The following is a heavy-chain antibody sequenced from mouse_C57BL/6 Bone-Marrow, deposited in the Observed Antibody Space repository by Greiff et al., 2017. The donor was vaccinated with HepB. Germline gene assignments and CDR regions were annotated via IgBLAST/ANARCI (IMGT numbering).Heavy chain of an antibody. CDR2: ISDGGSYT. V-gene: IGHV5-4*01. D-gene: IGHD2-1*01. CDR3: ARIYYGNYDFDY. CDR1: GFTFSSYA. J-gene: IGHJ2*01. Sequence: DVQLVESGGGLVKPGGSLKLSCAASGFTFSSYAMSWVRQTPEKRLEWVATISDGGSYTYYPDNVKGRFTISRDNAKNNLYLQMSHLKSEDTAMYYCARIYYGNYDFDYWGQGTTLTVPS.